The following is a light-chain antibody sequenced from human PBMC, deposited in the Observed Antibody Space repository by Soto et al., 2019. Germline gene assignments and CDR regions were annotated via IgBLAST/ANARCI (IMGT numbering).Light chain of an antibody. Sequence: DIQMTQSPSTLSASVGDRVTITCRASQSISNWLAWYQQKPGKAPKLLIYDVSSLQSGVPSRFSGSGSGTEFTLTISSLQPDDSATYYCQQYNTFWTFGQGTKV. CDR1: QSISNW. CDR2: DVS. CDR3: QQYNTFWT. J-gene: IGKJ1*01. V-gene: IGKV1-5*01.